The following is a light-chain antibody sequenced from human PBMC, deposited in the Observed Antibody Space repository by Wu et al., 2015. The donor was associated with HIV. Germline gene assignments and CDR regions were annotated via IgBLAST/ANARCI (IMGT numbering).Light chain of an antibody. CDR3: LHYGSSPT. CDR2: DAS. CDR1: RGVTGHLT. J-gene: IGKJ1*01. V-gene: IGKV3-20*01. Sequence: PGEPKPPSSCQAQVRGVTGHLTLAGTTESWPRLPRLLIYDASIRATGIPDRFSGRESGPDFTLTISRLEPEDFAVYYCLHYGSSPTFGQGTKVEVK.